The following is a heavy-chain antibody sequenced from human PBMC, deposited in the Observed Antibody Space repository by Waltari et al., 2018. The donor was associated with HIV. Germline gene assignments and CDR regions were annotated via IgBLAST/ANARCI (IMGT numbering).Heavy chain of an antibody. J-gene: IGHJ3*02. D-gene: IGHD6-19*01. V-gene: IGHV6-1*01. CDR3: AREVESSGWDHDAFDI. CDR1: GDSVPSNSAA. CDR2: TYYRSKWYN. Sequence: QVQLQQSGPGLVKPSQPLSLTCAISGDSVPSNSAAWNCTSQSPSRGLEWLGRTYYRSKWYNDYAVSVKSRITINPDTSKNQFSLQLNSVTPEDTAVYYCAREVESSGWDHDAFDIWGQGTMVTVSS.